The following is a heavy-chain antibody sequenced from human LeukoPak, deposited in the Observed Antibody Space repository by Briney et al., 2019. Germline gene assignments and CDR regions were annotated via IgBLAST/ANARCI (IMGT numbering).Heavy chain of an antibody. CDR1: GFTFSSYW. D-gene: IGHD3-22*01. V-gene: IGHV3-74*01. Sequence: GGSLRLSCAASGFTFSSYWRHWGGQAPGKGLGGVSRINSDGSSTNYADTVKGRFTIYREKAKKTLYMQMKSLRAEDTAVYYCARVHSEYYYDSSGYYYWGQGTLVTVSS. CDR3: ARVHSEYYYDSSGYYY. CDR2: INSDGSST. J-gene: IGHJ4*02.